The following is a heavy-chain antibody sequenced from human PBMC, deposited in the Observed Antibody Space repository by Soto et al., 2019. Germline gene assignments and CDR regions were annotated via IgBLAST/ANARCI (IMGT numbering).Heavy chain of an antibody. J-gene: IGHJ4*02. Sequence: SETLSLTSTVSGGSISSGDYYWSWIRQPPGKGLEWIGDIYNNGGIYYNPSLNNRVTMSLDTSKNQFSLKLSSVTAADTAVYYCARLSGSGIDCWGQGTLVNVSS. D-gene: IGHD2-15*01. CDR1: GGSISSGDYY. CDR3: ARLSGSGIDC. CDR2: IYNNGGI. V-gene: IGHV4-30-4*01.